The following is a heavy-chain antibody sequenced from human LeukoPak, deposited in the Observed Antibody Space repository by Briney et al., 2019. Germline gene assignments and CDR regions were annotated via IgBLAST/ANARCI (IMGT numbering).Heavy chain of an antibody. D-gene: IGHD1-26*01. V-gene: IGHV3-30-3*01. J-gene: IGHJ4*02. CDR2: ISYDGSNK. Sequence: QPGGSLRLSCAASGFTFSSYAMPWVRQAPGKGLEWVAVISYDGSNKYYADSVKGRFTISRDNSKNTLYLQMNSLRAEDTAVYYCALGGGRPYYFDYWGQGTLVTVSS. CDR1: GFTFSSYA. CDR3: ALGGGRPYYFDY.